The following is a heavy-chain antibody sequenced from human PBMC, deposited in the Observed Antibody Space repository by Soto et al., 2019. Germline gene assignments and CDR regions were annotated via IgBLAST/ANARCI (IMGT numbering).Heavy chain of an antibody. CDR3: ARSWETFCISRSCYGPNRFDP. CDR2: ISSSGSTT. Sequence: GGSLRLSCAASGFPFSDYYMSWVRQAPGKGLEWLSSISSSGSTTHYADSPKGRFTISRDNAKNALYLQMNSLRVEDSAIYYCARSWETFCISRSCYGPNRFDPWGRGTLVTVSS. J-gene: IGHJ5*02. V-gene: IGHV3-11*01. D-gene: IGHD2-2*01. CDR1: GFPFSDYY.